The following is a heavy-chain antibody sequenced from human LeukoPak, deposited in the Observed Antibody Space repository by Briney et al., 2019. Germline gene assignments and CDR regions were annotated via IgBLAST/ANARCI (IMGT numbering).Heavy chain of an antibody. CDR1: GGSIRSGDYY. D-gene: IGHD2-21*02. Sequence: PSQTLSLTCTVSGGSIRSGDYYWSWIRQPPGKGPEWIGYIYYSGSTNYNPSLKSRVTISVDTSKNQFSLKLSSVTAADTAVYYCARGQVVVTAIEYFQHWGQGTLVTVSS. J-gene: IGHJ1*01. CDR3: ARGQVVVTAIEYFQH. V-gene: IGHV4-30-4*08. CDR2: IYYSGST.